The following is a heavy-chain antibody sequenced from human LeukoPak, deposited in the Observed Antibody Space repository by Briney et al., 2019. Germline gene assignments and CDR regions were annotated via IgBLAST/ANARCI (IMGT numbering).Heavy chain of an antibody. CDR3: ASGNFFDY. CDR1: GFTFRSNW. V-gene: IGHV3-7*01. J-gene: IGHJ4*02. Sequence: GGPLRLSCAASGFTFRSNWMTWVRQAPGKGLEWVSNIKEDGSQKQYVDSVKGRFTISRDNAMNSLYLQMNSLKAEDTAVYYCASGNFFDYWGQGTLVTVSA. CDR2: IKEDGSQK.